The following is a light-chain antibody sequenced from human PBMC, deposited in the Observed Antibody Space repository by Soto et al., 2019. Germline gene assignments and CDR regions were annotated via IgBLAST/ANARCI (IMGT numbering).Light chain of an antibody. CDR1: SSDVGSYNL. J-gene: IGLJ3*02. CDR2: EGS. V-gene: IGLV2-23*01. Sequence: QSVLTQPASVSGSPGQSITISCTGTSSDVGSYNLVSWYQQHPGKAPKLMIYEGSKRPSGVSNRFSGSESANTASLTISGLQAEDEADYYCCSYAGSTTSWMFGGGTKVTVL. CDR3: CSYAGSTTSWM.